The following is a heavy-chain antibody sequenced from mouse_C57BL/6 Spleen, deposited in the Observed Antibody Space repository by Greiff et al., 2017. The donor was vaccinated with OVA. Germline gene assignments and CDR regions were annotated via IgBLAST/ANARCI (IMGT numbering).Heavy chain of an antibody. CDR2: ISSGGSYT. CDR3: EKRDDYDRNFDY. Sequence: EVKLQESGGDLVKPGGSLKLSCAASGFTFSSYGMSWVRQTPAKRLEWVATISSGGSYTYYPASVKGRFTISRDNAKNTLYLQMSSLKSEDTAMYYCEKRDDYDRNFDYWGKGTTLTVSS. J-gene: IGHJ2*01. CDR1: GFTFSSYG. V-gene: IGHV5-6*02. D-gene: IGHD2-4*01.